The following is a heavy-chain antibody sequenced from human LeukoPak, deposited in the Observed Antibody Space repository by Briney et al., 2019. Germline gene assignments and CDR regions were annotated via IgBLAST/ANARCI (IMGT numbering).Heavy chain of an antibody. D-gene: IGHD5-24*01. J-gene: IGHJ3*02. V-gene: IGHV1-46*01. CDR3: ARASDGDAFDI. CDR1: GYTFTSYY. CDR2: INPSGGST. Sequence: GASVKVSCKASGYTFTSYYMHWVRQATGQGLEWMGIINPSGGSTSYAQKFQGRVTMTRDMSTSTVYMELSSLRSEDTAVYYCARASDGDAFDIWGQGTMLTVSS.